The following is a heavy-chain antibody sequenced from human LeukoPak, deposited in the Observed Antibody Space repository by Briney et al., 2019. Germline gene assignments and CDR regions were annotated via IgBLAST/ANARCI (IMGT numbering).Heavy chain of an antibody. CDR1: GFTFGNYA. V-gene: IGHV3-49*04. CDR3: TFDYGGNTGYFQH. D-gene: IGHD4-23*01. J-gene: IGHJ1*01. CDR2: IRSKAYGGTT. Sequence: PGRSLRLSCTASGFTFGNYAMSWVRQAPGKGLECVGFIRSKAYGGTTEYAASVKGRFTISRDDSKSIAYLQMNSLKTEDTAVYYCTFDYGGNTGYFQHWGQGTLVTVSS.